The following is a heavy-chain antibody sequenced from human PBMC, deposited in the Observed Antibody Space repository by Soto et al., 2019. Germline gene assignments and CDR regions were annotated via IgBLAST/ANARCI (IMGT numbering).Heavy chain of an antibody. CDR2: VSVSGGTT. Sequence: GGSLRLSCPGSGFTFSSYAMSWFRQAPGKGLEWVSTVSVSGGTTYYADSVKGRFTISRDNPKNTLYLQMNSLRVEDTAAYYCAXGITLLGVAPPLAPSDYWGQGTLVTVSS. J-gene: IGHJ4*02. V-gene: IGHV3-23*01. CDR3: AXGITLLGVAPPLAPSDY. CDR1: GFTFSSYA. D-gene: IGHD3-3*01.